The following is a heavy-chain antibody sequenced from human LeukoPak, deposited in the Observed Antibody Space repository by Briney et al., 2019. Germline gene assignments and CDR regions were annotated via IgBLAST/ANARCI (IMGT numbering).Heavy chain of an antibody. J-gene: IGHJ1*01. CDR2: ISWNSGTI. CDR1: GFTFDNYA. D-gene: IGHD6-19*01. V-gene: IGHV3-9*01. Sequence: GGSLRLSCAASGFTFDNYAMNWVRQVPGKGLEWISLISWNSGTIGYADSVKGRFTISRDNANNFLYLQMNSLRAEDTALYYCARAYKDRSLAGRKEFFQHWGQGTLVTVSS. CDR3: ARAYKDRSLAGRKEFFQH.